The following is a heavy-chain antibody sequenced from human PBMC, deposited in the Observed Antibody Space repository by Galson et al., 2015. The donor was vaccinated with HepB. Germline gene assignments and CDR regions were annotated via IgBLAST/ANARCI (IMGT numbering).Heavy chain of an antibody. CDR3: AKDPHNSGWYAAPEYFQH. Sequence: SLRLSCAASGFTFSSYGMHWVRQAPGKGLEWVAVISYDGSNKYYADSVKGRFTISRDNSKNTLYLQMNSLRAEDTAVYYCAKDPHNSGWYAAPEYFQHWGQGTLVTVSS. J-gene: IGHJ1*01. D-gene: IGHD6-19*01. CDR2: ISYDGSNK. V-gene: IGHV3-30*18. CDR1: GFTFSSYG.